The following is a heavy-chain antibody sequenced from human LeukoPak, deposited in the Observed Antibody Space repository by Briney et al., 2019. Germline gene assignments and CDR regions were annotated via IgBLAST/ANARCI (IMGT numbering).Heavy chain of an antibody. CDR3: AKPHSEYYYDSSGYPFDY. D-gene: IGHD3-22*01. Sequence: GGSLRLSCAASGFTFSSYAMSWVRQAPGKGLEWVSAISGSGGSTYYTDSVKGRFTISRDNSKNTLYLQMNSLRAEDTAVYYCAKPHSEYYYDSSGYPFDYWGRGTLVTVSS. CDR1: GFTFSSYA. V-gene: IGHV3-23*01. CDR2: ISGSGGST. J-gene: IGHJ4*02.